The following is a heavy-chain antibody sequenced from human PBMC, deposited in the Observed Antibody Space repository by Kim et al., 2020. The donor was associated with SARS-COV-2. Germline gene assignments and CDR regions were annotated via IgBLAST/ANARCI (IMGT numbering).Heavy chain of an antibody. Sequence: GGSLRLSCAASGFTFSSYGMHWVRQAPGKGLEWVAVISYDGSNKYYADSVKGRFTISRDNSKNTLYLQMNSLRAEDTAVYYCAKDYALYCSGGSCYDYY. CDR2: ISYDGSNK. D-gene: IGHD2-15*01. J-gene: IGHJ6*03. CDR3: AKDYALYCSGGSCYDYY. CDR1: GFTFSSYG. V-gene: IGHV3-30*18.